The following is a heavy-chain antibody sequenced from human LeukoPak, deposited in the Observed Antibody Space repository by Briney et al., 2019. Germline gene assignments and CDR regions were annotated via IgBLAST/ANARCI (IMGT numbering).Heavy chain of an antibody. V-gene: IGHV1-18*01. CDR1: GYTFTSYG. D-gene: IGHD5-18*01. CDR2: ISAYNGNT. Sequence: ASVKVSCKASGYTFTSYGISWVRQAPGQGLEWMGWISAYNGNTNYAQKLQGRVTMTTDTSTSTAYMELRSLRSDDTAVYYCARDMRGDTAMATSTNWFDPWGQGTLVTVSS. CDR3: ARDMRGDTAMATSTNWFDP. J-gene: IGHJ5*02.